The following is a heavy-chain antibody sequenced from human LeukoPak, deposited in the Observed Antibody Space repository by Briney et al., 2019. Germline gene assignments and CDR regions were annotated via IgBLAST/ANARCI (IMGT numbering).Heavy chain of an antibody. Sequence: SETLSLTCTVSGGSISSYYWSWIRQPPGKGLEWIGYIHYSGSTNYNPSLKSRVTISVDTSKNQFSLKLSSVTAADTAVYYCARDSSSGWRRQNWFDPWGQGTLVTVSS. CDR1: GGSISSYY. CDR3: ARDSSSGWRRQNWFDP. J-gene: IGHJ5*02. V-gene: IGHV4-59*01. CDR2: IHYSGST. D-gene: IGHD6-19*01.